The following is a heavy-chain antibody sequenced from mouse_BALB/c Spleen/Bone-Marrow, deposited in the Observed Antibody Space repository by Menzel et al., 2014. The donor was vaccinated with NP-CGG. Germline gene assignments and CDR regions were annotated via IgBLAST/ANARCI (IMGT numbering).Heavy chain of an antibody. V-gene: IGHV1-26*01. J-gene: IGHJ4*01. D-gene: IGHD2-14*01. Sequence: EVQLQQSGPELVTPGASVKISCKASGYSFTDYYMHWVKQSHVKSLEWIGRINPYNGATSYNQNFKDKASLTVDKSSTTAYMELHSLTSEDSAVYYCATDRYDEDYAMDYWGQGTSVTVSS. CDR1: GYSFTDYY. CDR2: INPYNGAT. CDR3: ATDRYDEDYAMDY.